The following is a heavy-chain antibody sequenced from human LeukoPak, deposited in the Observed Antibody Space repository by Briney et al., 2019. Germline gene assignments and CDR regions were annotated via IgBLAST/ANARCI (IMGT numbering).Heavy chain of an antibody. CDR2: IYYSGST. CDR3: AREKRVVD. V-gene: IGHV4-39*07. Sequence: PSETLSLTCTVSGGSISSSSYYWGWIRQPPGKGLEWIGSIYYSGSTYYNPSLKSRVTISVDTSKNQFSLKLSSVTAADTAVYYCAREKRVVDWGQGTLVTVSS. J-gene: IGHJ4*02. CDR1: GGSISSSSYY. D-gene: IGHD2-15*01.